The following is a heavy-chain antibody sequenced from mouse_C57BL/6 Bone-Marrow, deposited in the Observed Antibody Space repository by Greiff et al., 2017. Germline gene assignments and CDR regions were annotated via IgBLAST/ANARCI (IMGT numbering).Heavy chain of an antibody. CDR2: IDPENGDT. Sequence: EVKLMESGAELVRPGASVKLSCTASGFNIKDDYMHWVKQRPEQGLEWIGWIDPENGDTEYASKFQGKATITADTSSNAAYLQLSSLTSEDTAVYYGTREYYGTRFAYWGQGTLVTVSA. D-gene: IGHD1-1*01. J-gene: IGHJ3*01. CDR3: TREYYGTRFAY. CDR1: GFNIKDDY. V-gene: IGHV14-4*01.